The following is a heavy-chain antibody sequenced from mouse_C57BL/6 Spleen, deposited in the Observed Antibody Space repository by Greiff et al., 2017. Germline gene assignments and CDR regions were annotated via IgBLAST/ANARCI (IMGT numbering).Heavy chain of an antibody. D-gene: IGHD2-1*01. CDR2: IHPNSGST. CDR3: AGRGVYYNFYAY. Sequence: QVQLQQPGAELVKPGASVKLPCKASGYTFTSYWMHWVKQRPGQGLEWIGMIHPNSGSTNYNEKSKSKAILTVNESSSTAYLQLRSLTSEESAVYYCAGRGVYYNFYAYWGQGTLVTVSA. V-gene: IGHV1-64*01. CDR1: GYTFTSYW. J-gene: IGHJ3*01.